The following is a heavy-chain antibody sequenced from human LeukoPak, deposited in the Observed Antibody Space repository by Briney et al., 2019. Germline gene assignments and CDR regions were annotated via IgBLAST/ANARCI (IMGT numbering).Heavy chain of an antibody. CDR2: ISAYNGNT. CDR1: GYTFTSYG. D-gene: IGHD2-15*01. Sequence: ASVKVSCKASGYTFTSYGISWVRQAPGQGLEWMGWISAYNGNTNYAQKLQGRVTMTTDTSTSTAYMELRSLRSDDTAVYYCARNPPGFVGVEAATNYYGMDVWAQGTTVTVSS. CDR3: ARNPPGFVGVEAATNYYGMDV. J-gene: IGHJ6*02. V-gene: IGHV1-18*01.